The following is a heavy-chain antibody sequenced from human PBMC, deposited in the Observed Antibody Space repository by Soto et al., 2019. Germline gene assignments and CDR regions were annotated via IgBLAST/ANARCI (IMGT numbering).Heavy chain of an antibody. V-gene: IGHV3-48*02. D-gene: IGHD3-22*01. CDR1: GFTFSSYS. CDR2: ISSSSSTI. Sequence: VGSLRLSCAASGFTFSSYSMNWVRQAPGKGLEWVSYISSSSSTIYYADSVKGRFTISRDNAKNSLYLQMNSLRDEDTAVYYCARDSPNYYDSSGSYPPLDYWGQGTLVTVSS. J-gene: IGHJ4*02. CDR3: ARDSPNYYDSSGSYPPLDY.